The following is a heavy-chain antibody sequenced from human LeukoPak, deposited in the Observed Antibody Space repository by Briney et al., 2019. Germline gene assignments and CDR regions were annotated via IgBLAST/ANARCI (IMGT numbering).Heavy chain of an antibody. Sequence: SETLSLTCTVSGYSISSGYYWGWIWQPPGKGLEWIGNIYHDGSTYYNPSLKSRVTISVDTSKNQFSLKLRFVTAADTAVYYCARSGASSSGWPFDFWGQGTLVTVSS. V-gene: IGHV4-38-2*02. CDR3: ARSGASSSGWPFDF. CDR2: IYHDGST. D-gene: IGHD6-19*01. CDR1: GYSISSGYY. J-gene: IGHJ4*02.